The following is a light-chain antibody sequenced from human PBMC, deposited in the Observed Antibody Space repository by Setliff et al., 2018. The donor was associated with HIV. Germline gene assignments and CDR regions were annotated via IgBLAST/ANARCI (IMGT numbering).Light chain of an antibody. CDR3: TSYTTSRTVV. J-gene: IGLJ2*01. V-gene: IGLV2-14*01. CDR2: DVT. Sequence: QSMLTQPASVSGSPGQSITISCTGTSSDVGLYNYVSWYQQHPGKVPKVMIYDVTNRPSGVSNRFSGSKSGNTASLTISGLQAEDEADYYCTSYTTSRTVVFGGGTKVTVL. CDR1: SSDVGLYNY.